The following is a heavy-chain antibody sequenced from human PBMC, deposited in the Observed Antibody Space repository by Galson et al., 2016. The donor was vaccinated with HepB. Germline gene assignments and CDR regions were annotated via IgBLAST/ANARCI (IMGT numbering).Heavy chain of an antibody. D-gene: IGHD2-15*01. Sequence: SLRLSCAASGFTFSNSAMSWVRQAPGKGLEWVSSISSSSSYMYYAGSVKGRFTISRDNAKNSLYRQMNSLRAEDTAVYYCARAHDSAFSDYWGQGTLVTVSS. CDR2: ISSSSSYM. V-gene: IGHV3-21*06. CDR3: ARAHDSAFSDY. CDR1: GFTFSNSA. J-gene: IGHJ4*02.